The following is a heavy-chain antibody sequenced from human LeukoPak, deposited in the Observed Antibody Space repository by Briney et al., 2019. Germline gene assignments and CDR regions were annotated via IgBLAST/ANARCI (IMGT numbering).Heavy chain of an antibody. CDR1: GFTFSSYA. CDR3: AKPGIAAAGTGWFDP. CDR2: ISGSGGST. D-gene: IGHD6-13*01. Sequence: GRSLRLSCAASGFTFSSYAMSWVRQPPGKGLEWVSAISGSGGSTYYADSVKGRFTISRDNSKNTLYLQMNSLRAEDTAVYYCAKPGIAAAGTGWFDPWGQGTLVTVSS. J-gene: IGHJ5*02. V-gene: IGHV3-23*01.